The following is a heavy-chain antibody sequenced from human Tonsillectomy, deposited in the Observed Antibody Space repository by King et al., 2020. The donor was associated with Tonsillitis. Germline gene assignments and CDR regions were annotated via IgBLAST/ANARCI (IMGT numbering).Heavy chain of an antibody. J-gene: IGHJ1*01. Sequence: QLVQSGAEVKKPGESLKISCKGSGYSCTRNWIAWVRQMPGKGLEWMGIIDPGDSDTRYNPSFQGKVPISADKSISTAYLQWNSLKASDTAMYYCARHGDSSVYYVWGQGTPVTVSS. CDR3: ARHGDSSVYYV. D-gene: IGHD3-22*01. CDR2: IDPGDSDT. V-gene: IGHV5-51*01. CDR1: GYSCTRNW.